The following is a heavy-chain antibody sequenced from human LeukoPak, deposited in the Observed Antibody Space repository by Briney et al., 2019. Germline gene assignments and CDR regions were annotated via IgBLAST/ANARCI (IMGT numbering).Heavy chain of an antibody. J-gene: IGHJ4*02. CDR1: GGAISSYY. Sequence: PSETLSLTCTVSGGAISSYYWSWIRQPPGKGLECIGYIYYSGSTNYNPSLKSRVTISVDTSKNQFSLKLSSVTAADTAVYYCARRTYFYDSSGYYFDYWGQGTLVTVSS. CDR2: IYYSGST. D-gene: IGHD3-22*01. V-gene: IGHV4-59*01. CDR3: ARRTYFYDSSGYYFDY.